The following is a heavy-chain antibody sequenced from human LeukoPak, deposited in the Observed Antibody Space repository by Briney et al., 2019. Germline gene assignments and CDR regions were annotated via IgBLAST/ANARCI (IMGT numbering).Heavy chain of an antibody. CDR2: ISYDGSNK. D-gene: IGHD6-19*01. V-gene: IGHV3-30*18. Sequence: PGGSLRLSCAASGFTFSSYGMHWVRQAPGKGLEWVAVISYDGSNKYYADSVKGRFTISRDNSKNTLYLQMSSLRAEDTAVYYCAKVAPYSSGWYYFDYWGQGTLVTVSS. CDR3: AKVAPYSSGWYYFDY. CDR1: GFTFSSYG. J-gene: IGHJ4*02.